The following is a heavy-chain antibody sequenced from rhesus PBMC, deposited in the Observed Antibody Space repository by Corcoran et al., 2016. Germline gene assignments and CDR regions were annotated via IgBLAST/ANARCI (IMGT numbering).Heavy chain of an antibody. CDR1: GYSFTTYG. CDR3: ARSTWIQLQGFDY. J-gene: IGHJ4*01. D-gene: IGHD5-12*01. V-gene: IGHV7-193*02. CDR2: MTTHTGNP. Sequence: QVRLGQSGPEVKQPGASVRVSCKASGYSFTTYGINWVRQAPGQGLERMGEMTTHTGNPTYAQGLTSRLGTSRYTSVSTLYRQSRSLKGEDTAVYYWARSTWIQLQGFDYWGQGVRVTVSS.